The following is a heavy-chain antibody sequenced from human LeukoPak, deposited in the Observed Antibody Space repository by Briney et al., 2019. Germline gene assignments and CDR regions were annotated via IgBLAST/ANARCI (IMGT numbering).Heavy chain of an antibody. CDR3: AKGLGYCSSTSCRYYYYGMDV. CDR1: GFTFSSYV. D-gene: IGHD2-2*01. Sequence: GGSLRLSCAASGFTFSSYVMHWVRQAPGKGLEWVSAISGSGGSTYYADSVKGRFTISRDNSKNTLYLQMNSLRAEDTAVYYCAKGLGYCSSTSCRYYYYGMDVWGQGTTVTVSS. J-gene: IGHJ6*02. CDR2: ISGSGGST. V-gene: IGHV3-23*01.